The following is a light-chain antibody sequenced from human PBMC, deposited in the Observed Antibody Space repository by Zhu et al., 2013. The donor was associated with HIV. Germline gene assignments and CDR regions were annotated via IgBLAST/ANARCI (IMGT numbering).Light chain of an antibody. CDR1: QGISSY. V-gene: IGKV1-8*01. Sequence: AIRMTQSPSSLSASTGDRVTITCRASQGISSYLAWYQQKPGKAPKLLIYAASTLQSGVPSRFGGSGSGTDFTLTISCLQSEDFATYYCQHYYSYPPTFGQGTKVE. CDR2: AAS. CDR3: QHYYSYPPT. J-gene: IGKJ1*01.